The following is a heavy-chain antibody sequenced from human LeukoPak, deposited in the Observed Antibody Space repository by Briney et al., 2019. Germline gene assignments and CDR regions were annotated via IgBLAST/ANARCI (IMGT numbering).Heavy chain of an antibody. J-gene: IGHJ4*02. CDR3: AKHDYYGSGSYYFDY. Sequence: PGGSLRLSCAASGFTFNNYGMSWVRQAPGRGLEWVSIVSDTSSTYYADSVRGRFTISRDNSKNTLYLQMNSLRAEDTAVYYCAKHDYYGSGSYYFDYWGQGTLVTVSS. CDR2: VSDTSST. D-gene: IGHD3-10*01. V-gene: IGHV3-23*01. CDR1: GFTFNNYG.